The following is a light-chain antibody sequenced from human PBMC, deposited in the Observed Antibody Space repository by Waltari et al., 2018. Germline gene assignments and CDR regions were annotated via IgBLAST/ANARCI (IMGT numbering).Light chain of an antibody. Sequence: GRANRCMGSSLTGYQQKPDQSPKLLIKYASQSISGVPSRFSGSGSGTDFTLTINSLEAEDAATDFCHQTSSLPITFGQGTRLEI. J-gene: IGKJ5*01. CDR2: YAS. V-gene: IGKV6-21*02. CDR1: RCMGSS. CDR3: HQTSSLPIT.